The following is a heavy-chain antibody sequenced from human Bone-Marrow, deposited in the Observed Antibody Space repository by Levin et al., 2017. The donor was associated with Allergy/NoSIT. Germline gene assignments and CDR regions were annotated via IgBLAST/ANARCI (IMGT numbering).Heavy chain of an antibody. CDR3: ARISRITIFGGRWWFDP. CDR1: GGSIRSYY. D-gene: IGHD3-3*01. Sequence: SQTLSLTCTVSGGSIRSYYWSWIRQPPGKGLEWIGYIYYSGSTNYNPSLKSRVTISVDTSKNQFSLKLSSVTAADTAVYYCARISRITIFGGRWWFDPWGQGTLVTVSS. V-gene: IGHV4-59*01. CDR2: IYYSGST. J-gene: IGHJ5*02.